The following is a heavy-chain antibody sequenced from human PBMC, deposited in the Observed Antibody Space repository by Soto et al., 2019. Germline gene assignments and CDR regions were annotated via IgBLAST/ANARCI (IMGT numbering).Heavy chain of an antibody. V-gene: IGHV3-23*01. J-gene: IGHJ4*02. D-gene: IGHD3-10*01. CDR3: AKLLITMVRGVIRPPLFDY. CDR2: ISGSGGST. Sequence: PGGSLRLSCAASGFTFSSYAMSWVRQAPGKGLEWVSAISGSGGSTYYADSVKGRFTISRDNSKNTLYLQMNSLRAEDTAVYYCAKLLITMVRGVIRPPLFDYWGQGTLVTVSS. CDR1: GFTFSSYA.